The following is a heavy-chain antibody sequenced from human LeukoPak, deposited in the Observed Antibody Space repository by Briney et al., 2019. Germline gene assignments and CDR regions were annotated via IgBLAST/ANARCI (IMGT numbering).Heavy chain of an antibody. J-gene: IGHJ6*02. Sequence: GASVKVSCKASGGTFTNYAISWVRQAPGQGLEWMGVIIPLLGTPNYAQKFQGRVTITADDSTSTAYMELTSLRSEDTAVCYCAEDSSMVTTRAPYYYYYLDVWGQGTTVTVSS. CDR1: GGTFTNYA. D-gene: IGHD4-17*01. CDR2: IIPLLGTP. V-gene: IGHV1-69*01. CDR3: AEDSSMVTTRAPYYYYYLDV.